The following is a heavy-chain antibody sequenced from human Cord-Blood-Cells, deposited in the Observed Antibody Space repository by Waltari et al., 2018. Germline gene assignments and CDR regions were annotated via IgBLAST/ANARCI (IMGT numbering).Heavy chain of an antibody. CDR1: GVSFSGYY. J-gene: IGHJ3*02. V-gene: IGHV4-34*01. CDR2: INHSGST. D-gene: IGHD5-12*01. Sequence: QVQLQQWGAGLLKPSETLSLTCAVYGVSFSGYYWSWIRQPPGKGLEWIGEINHSGSTNYNPSLKSRVTISVDTSKNQFSLKLSSVTAADTAVYYCARHNPDIDAFDIWGQGTMVTVSS. CDR3: ARHNPDIDAFDI.